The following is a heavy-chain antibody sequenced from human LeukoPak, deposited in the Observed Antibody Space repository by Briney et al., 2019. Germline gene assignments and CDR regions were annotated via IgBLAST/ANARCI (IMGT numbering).Heavy chain of an antibody. Sequence: PSETLSLTCAVYGGSFSGYYWSWIRQPPGKGLEWIGEINHSGSTNYNPSLKSRVTISVDTSKNQFSLKLSSVTAADTAVYYCAAPDCSGGSCYPFDYWGQGTLVTVSS. CDR2: INHSGST. D-gene: IGHD2-15*01. J-gene: IGHJ4*02. V-gene: IGHV4-34*01. CDR1: GGSFSGYY. CDR3: AAPDCSGGSCYPFDY.